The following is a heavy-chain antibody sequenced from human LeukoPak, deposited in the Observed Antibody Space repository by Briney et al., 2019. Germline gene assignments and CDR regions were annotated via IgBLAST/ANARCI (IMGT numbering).Heavy chain of an antibody. CDR3: ARESTDAPFDY. Sequence: GESLKISCKGSGYSFTSYWIGWVRQMPGKGLEWMGIIYPGDSETRYSPSFQGQVTISVDKSINTAYLQWSSLKASDTAMFYCARESTDAPFDYWGQGTLVTVSS. V-gene: IGHV5-51*01. CDR2: IYPGDSET. J-gene: IGHJ4*02. CDR1: GYSFTSYW. D-gene: IGHD2-2*01.